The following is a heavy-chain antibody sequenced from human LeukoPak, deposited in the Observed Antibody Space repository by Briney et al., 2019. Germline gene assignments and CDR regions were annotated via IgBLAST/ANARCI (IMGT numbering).Heavy chain of an antibody. CDR3: ARGPAGTGAFDI. J-gene: IGHJ3*02. CDR1: GYSVSSNSAA. CDR2: TYYRSKWDN. V-gene: IGHV6-1*01. Sequence: SQTLSLTCAISGYSVSSNSAAWNWIRQSPSRGLEWLGRTYYRSKWDNEYAVSVKSRITVNPDTSKNQFSLQLNSVTPEDTAVYYCARGPAGTGAFDIWGQGTMVTVSS. D-gene: IGHD6-13*01.